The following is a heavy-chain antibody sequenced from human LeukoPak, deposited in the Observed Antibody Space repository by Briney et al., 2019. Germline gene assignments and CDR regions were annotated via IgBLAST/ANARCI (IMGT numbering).Heavy chain of an antibody. J-gene: IGHJ5*02. CDR1: GYTFTNYG. CDR2: ISAYNGNT. D-gene: IGHD3-22*01. Sequence: ASVKVSFTGSGYTFTNYGISWGGQAPGKGLEGMGWISAYNGNTNYAQKLQDRVTMTTDTSTSTASMELRSLRSDDTAVYYCARGSSITMTSWFDPWGQGTLVTVSS. V-gene: IGHV1-18*01. CDR3: ARGSSITMTSWFDP.